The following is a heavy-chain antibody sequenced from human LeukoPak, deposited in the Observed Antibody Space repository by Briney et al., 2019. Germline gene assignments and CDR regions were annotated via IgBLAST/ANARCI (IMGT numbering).Heavy chain of an antibody. CDR1: GGSISSSNW. Sequence: PSGTLSLTCAVSGGSISSSNWWSWVRQPPGKGLEWIGEIYHSGSTNYNPSLKSRVTISVDTSKNQFSLKLSSVTAADTAVYYCARDRFGDPSQAFDVWGQGTMVTVSS. CDR3: ARDRFGDPSQAFDV. J-gene: IGHJ3*01. D-gene: IGHD3-10*01. CDR2: IYHSGST. V-gene: IGHV4-4*02.